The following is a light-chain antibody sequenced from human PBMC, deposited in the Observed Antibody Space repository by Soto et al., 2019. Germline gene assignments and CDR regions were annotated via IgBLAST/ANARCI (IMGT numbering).Light chain of an antibody. CDR2: DAS. CDR1: ESVSYH. J-gene: IGKJ4*01. Sequence: IVMTQTPATLSVSPGGRVTLSCRASESVSYHVAWYQQKPGQTPRLVIYDASIRASGVPARFSGSRSATEFSLTISSVQSEDFGTYYCQQYDSWLTFGGGTRVDIK. CDR3: QQYDSWLT. V-gene: IGKV3-15*01.